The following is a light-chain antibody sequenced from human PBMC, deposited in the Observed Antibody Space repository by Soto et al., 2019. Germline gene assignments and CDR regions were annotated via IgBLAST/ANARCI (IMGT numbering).Light chain of an antibody. CDR3: QQYGSSPPVT. J-gene: IGKJ3*01. CDR2: ETS. CDR1: QNISRS. Sequence: EIVMTQFPLTLSVSPGERATLSCRASQNISRSLAWHQQNPGQPPRVLICETSSRATGIPDRFSGSGSGTGFTLTISSLGPEDFAVYYCQQYGSSPPVTFGPGTKVDI. V-gene: IGKV3-20*01.